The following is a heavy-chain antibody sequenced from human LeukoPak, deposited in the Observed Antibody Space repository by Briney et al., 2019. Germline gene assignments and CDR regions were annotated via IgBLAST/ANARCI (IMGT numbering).Heavy chain of an antibody. CDR1: GFTFSSYS. D-gene: IGHD6-19*01. J-gene: IGHJ3*02. V-gene: IGHV3-21*01. Sequence: GGSLRLSCAASGFTFSSYSMNWVRQAPGKGLEWVSSISSSSSYIYYADSVKGRFTISRDNAKNSLYLQMNSLRAEDTAVYYCAAEHYSSGWYVEDIWGQGTMVTVSS. CDR2: ISSSSSYI. CDR3: AAEHYSSGWYVEDI.